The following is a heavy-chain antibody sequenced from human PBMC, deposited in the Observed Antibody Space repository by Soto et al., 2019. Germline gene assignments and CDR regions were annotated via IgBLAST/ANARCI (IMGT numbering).Heavy chain of an antibody. D-gene: IGHD1-26*01. CDR2: IYYSGST. J-gene: IGHJ4*02. Sequence: SESLSLTCTVSGGSINSYYWSWIRQPPGKGLEWIGYIYYSGSTNYNPSLKSRVTISVDTSKNQFSLKLSSVTAADTAVYYCARRYGGNFDYWGQGTLVTVSS. CDR1: GGSINSYY. CDR3: ARRYGGNFDY. V-gene: IGHV4-59*01.